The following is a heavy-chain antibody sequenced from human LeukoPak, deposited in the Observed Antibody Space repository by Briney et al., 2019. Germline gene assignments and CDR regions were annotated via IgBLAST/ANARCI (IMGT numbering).Heavy chain of an antibody. J-gene: IGHJ4*02. CDR3: AKYIWGTMIDY. CDR2: IDYTGGP. Sequence: SETLSLTCSVSGDSIGITSYYWGWIRQPPGKGLEWIGHIDYTGGPSYNPSLRNRGTIFVDTSKNQFSLKLNSVTAADTAVYYCAKYIWGTMIDYWGQGTLVTVSS. V-gene: IGHV4-39*01. CDR1: GDSIGITSYY. D-gene: IGHD3-16*01.